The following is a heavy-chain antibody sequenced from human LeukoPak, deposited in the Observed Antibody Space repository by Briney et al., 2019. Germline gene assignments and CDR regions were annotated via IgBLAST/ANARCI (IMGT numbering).Heavy chain of an antibody. CDR3: ARDQVGYYDSRGAFDI. Sequence: SVKVSCKASGGTFSSYAISWVRQAPGQGLEWMGGIIPIFGTANYAQKFQGRVTITADESTSTAYMELSSLRSEDTAVYYCARDQVGYYDSRGAFDIWGQGTMVTVSS. CDR2: IIPIFGTA. V-gene: IGHV1-69*01. CDR1: GGTFSSYA. D-gene: IGHD3-22*01. J-gene: IGHJ3*02.